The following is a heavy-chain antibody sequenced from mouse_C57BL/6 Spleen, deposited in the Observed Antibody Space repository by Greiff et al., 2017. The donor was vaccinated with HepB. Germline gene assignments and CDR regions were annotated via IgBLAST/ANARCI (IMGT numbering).Heavy chain of an antibody. CDR2: INPNYGTT. J-gene: IGHJ2*01. CDR1: GYSFTDYN. V-gene: IGHV1-39*01. D-gene: IGHD2-4*01. Sequence: VQLQQSGPELVKPGASVKISCKASGYSFTDYNMNWVKQSNGKSLEWIGVINPNYGTTSYNQKFKGKATLTVDQSSSTAYMQLNSLTSEDSAVYDCARGLYYDYDGGFDYWGQGTTLTVSS. CDR3: ARGLYYDYDGGFDY.